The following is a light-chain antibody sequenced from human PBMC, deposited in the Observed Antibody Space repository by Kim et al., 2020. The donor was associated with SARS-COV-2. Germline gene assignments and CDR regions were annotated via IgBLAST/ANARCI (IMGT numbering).Light chain of an antibody. CDR3: SSYTSSTTYV. V-gene: IGLV2-14*01. J-gene: IGLJ1*01. Sequence: QSALTQPASVSGSPGQSITISCTGTSSDVGGYNYVSWYQQHPGKSPKLMIYDVIQRPSGVSNRFSASKSGNTASLTISGLQAEDEADYYCSSYTSSTTYVFGTGTKVTVL. CDR1: SSDVGGYNY. CDR2: DVI.